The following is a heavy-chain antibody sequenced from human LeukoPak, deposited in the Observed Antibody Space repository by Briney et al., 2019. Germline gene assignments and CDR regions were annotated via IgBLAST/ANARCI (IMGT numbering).Heavy chain of an antibody. CDR1: GFTFSTYA. Sequence: GGSLRLSCATSGFTFSTYAMNWVRQAPGKGLEWVSTISGSGGDTYYADSVKGRFTISRDNSKNTLYLQMNSLRAEDTAVYYCAKMGKTENHYGSGRFSYYYYMDVWGKGTTVTISS. CDR2: ISGSGGDT. CDR3: AKMGKTENHYGSGRFSYYYYMDV. J-gene: IGHJ6*03. V-gene: IGHV3-23*01. D-gene: IGHD3-10*01.